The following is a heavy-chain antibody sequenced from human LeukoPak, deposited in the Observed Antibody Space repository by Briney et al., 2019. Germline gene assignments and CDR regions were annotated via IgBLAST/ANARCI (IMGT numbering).Heavy chain of an antibody. Sequence: GGSLRLSCAAPGFTFSSYAMSWVRQAPGKGLEWVSLISGSGGSTYYADSVKGRFTISRDNSKNTLYLQMNSLRAEDTALYYCAKRSPSYYFDYWGQGTLVTVSS. CDR2: ISGSGGST. J-gene: IGHJ4*02. V-gene: IGHV3-23*01. CDR3: AKRSPSYYFDY. CDR1: GFTFSSYA. D-gene: IGHD6-6*01.